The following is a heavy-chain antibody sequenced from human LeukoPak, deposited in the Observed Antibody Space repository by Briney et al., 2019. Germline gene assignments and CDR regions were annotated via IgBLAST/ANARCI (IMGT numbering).Heavy chain of an antibody. J-gene: IGHJ4*02. D-gene: IGHD1-14*01. Sequence: TSETLSLTCTVXPXXXTXXXXXXXXXPXXXXLXXXXXXHRXGXTNYXPSIQSRXTXSIDRSKNQIALELSSVTAADTXVYYCAREIVGGFNPGAYWGQGTLVTVSS. CDR1: PXXXTXXX. V-gene: IGHV4-4*07. CDR2: XHRXGXT. CDR3: AREIVGGFNPGAY.